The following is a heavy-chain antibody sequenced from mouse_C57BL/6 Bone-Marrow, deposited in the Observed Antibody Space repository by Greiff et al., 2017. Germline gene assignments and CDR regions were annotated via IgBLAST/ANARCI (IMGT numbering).Heavy chain of an antibody. CDR3: ARRGGLYYFDY. J-gene: IGHJ2*01. CDR1: GYTFTDYN. CDR2: INPTNGGT. V-gene: IGHV1-22*01. Sequence: VQLQQSGPELVKPGASVKMSCKASGYTFTDYNMHWVKPSHGKSLEWIGYINPTNGGTSYNPKFKGKATLTVQKSSSTAYMELRSLTAGDSAVYYCARRGGLYYFDYWGQGTTLTVAS. D-gene: IGHD1-1*02.